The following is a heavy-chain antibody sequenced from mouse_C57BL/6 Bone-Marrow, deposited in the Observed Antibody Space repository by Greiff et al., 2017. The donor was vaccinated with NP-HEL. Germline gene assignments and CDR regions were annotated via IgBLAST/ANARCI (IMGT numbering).Heavy chain of an antibody. Sequence: QVQLKQSGAELVRPGASVKLSCKASGYTFTDYYINWVKQRPGQGLEWIARIYPGSGNTYYNEKFKGKATLTAEKSSSTAYMQLSSLTSEDSAVYFCARWLLQHFDVWGTGTTVTVSS. J-gene: IGHJ1*03. D-gene: IGHD2-3*01. CDR3: ARWLLQHFDV. CDR1: GYTFTDYY. CDR2: IYPGSGNT. V-gene: IGHV1-76*01.